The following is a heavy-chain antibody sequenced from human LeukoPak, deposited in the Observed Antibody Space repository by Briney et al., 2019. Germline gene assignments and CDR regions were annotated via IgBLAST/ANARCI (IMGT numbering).Heavy chain of an antibody. Sequence: SETLSLTCTVSGGSISSGDYYWSWIRQPPGKGLEWIGYIYYSGSTYYNPSLKSRVTISVDTPKNQFSLKLSSVTAADTAVYYCARAIGYCSSTSCCGGWFDPWGQGTLVTVSS. D-gene: IGHD2-2*01. J-gene: IGHJ5*02. V-gene: IGHV4-30-4*01. CDR1: GGSISSGDYY. CDR3: ARAIGYCSSTSCCGGWFDP. CDR2: IYYSGST.